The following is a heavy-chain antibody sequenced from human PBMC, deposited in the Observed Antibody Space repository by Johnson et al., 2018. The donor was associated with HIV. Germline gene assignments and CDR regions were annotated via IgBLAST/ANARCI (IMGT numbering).Heavy chain of an antibody. V-gene: IGHV3-30*14. CDR1: GFTFSSYA. CDR2: ISYDGSNK. Sequence: QVLLVESGGGVVQPGRSLRLSCAASGFTFSSYAMHWVRQAPGKGLEWVAVISYDGSNKYYADSVKGRFTISRDNSKNTLYLQMGSLRAEDMAVYYCATRQQLVPGAFDIWGQGTMVTVSS. J-gene: IGHJ3*02. CDR3: ATRQQLVPGAFDI. D-gene: IGHD6-13*01.